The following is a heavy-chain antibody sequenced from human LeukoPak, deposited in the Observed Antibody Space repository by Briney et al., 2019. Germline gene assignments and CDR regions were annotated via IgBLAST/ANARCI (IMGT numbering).Heavy chain of an antibody. CDR1: GGTFSSYA. CDR2: IIPIFGTA. Sequence: SVKVSCKAPGGTFSSYAISWVRQAPGQGLEWKGGIIPIFGTANYAQKFQGRVTITADESTSTAYMELSSLRSEDTAVYYCARERDCSGGSCYEYWGQGTLVTVSS. D-gene: IGHD2-15*01. V-gene: IGHV1-69*01. J-gene: IGHJ4*02. CDR3: ARERDCSGGSCYEY.